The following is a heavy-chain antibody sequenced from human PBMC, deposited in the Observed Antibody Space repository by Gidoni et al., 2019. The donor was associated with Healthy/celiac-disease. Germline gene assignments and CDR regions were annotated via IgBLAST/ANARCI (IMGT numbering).Heavy chain of an antibody. CDR2: ISAYNGNT. J-gene: IGHJ2*01. Sequence: QVQLVQSGAEVKKPGASVKVSCKASGYTFTSYGLSWVRQAPGQGLEWMGWISAYNGNTNYAQKLQGRVTMTTDTSTSTAYMELRSLRSDDTAVYYCARANYYDSSGYYYVPFDLWGRGTLVTVSS. CDR3: ARANYYDSSGYYYVPFDL. D-gene: IGHD3-22*01. CDR1: GYTFTSYG. V-gene: IGHV1-18*01.